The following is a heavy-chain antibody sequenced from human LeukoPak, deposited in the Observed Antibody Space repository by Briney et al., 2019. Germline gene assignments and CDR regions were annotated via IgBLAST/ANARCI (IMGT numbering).Heavy chain of an antibody. CDR3: ASLHYDFWSGYSPFDY. CDR2: IYYSGST. D-gene: IGHD3-3*01. CDR1: GGSISSYY. V-gene: IGHV4-59*08. Sequence: PSETLSLTCTVSGGSISSYYWSWIRQPPGKGLEWIGYIYYSGSTNYNPSLKSRVTISVDTSKNQFSLKLSSVTAADTAVYYCASLHYDFWSGYSPFDYWGQGTLVTVSS. J-gene: IGHJ4*02.